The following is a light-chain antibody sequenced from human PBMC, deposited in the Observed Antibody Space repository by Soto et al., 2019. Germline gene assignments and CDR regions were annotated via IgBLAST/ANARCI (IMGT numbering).Light chain of an antibody. Sequence: QSVLTQPPSASGTPGQRVTISCSGSSSNIGSNTVTWYQQLPGTAPKLLISTDDQRPSGVPDRFSGSKSGSSVSLAISGLQSQDEADYYCASWDDSLKGVVFGGGTKLTVL. V-gene: IGLV1-44*01. CDR1: SSNIGSNT. J-gene: IGLJ2*01. CDR3: ASWDDSLKGVV. CDR2: TDD.